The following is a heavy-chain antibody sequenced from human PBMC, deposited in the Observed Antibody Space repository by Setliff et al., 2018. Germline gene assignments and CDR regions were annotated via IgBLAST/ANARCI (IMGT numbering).Heavy chain of an antibody. Sequence: GESLKISCKGSGYSFTSYWLGWVRQMPGKGLGWMGVIYPGDSDTRYSPSFQGQVTISADKSISTAYLQWSSLNASDTAMYYCAGGSYRYEVVIDYWGQGTLVTVSS. CDR2: IYPGDSDT. CDR3: AGGSYRYEVVIDY. V-gene: IGHV5-51*01. D-gene: IGHD3-16*02. CDR1: GYSFTSYW. J-gene: IGHJ4*02.